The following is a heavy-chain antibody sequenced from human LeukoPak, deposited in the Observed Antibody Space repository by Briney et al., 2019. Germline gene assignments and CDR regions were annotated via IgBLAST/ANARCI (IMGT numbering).Heavy chain of an antibody. CDR3: ARIDSSGYYRFDY. D-gene: IGHD3-22*01. CDR2: IFYSGST. V-gene: IGHV4-39*01. CDR1: GGSISNSSYY. Sequence: SETLSLTCTVSGGSISNSSYYWGWIRQPPGKGLKWIGSIFYSGSTYYNPSLKSRVTISVDTSKNQFSLKLSSVTAADTAVYYCARIDSSGYYRFDYWGQGTLVTVSS. J-gene: IGHJ4*02.